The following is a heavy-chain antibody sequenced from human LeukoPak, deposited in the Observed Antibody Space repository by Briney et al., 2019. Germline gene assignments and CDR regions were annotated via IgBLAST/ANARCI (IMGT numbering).Heavy chain of an antibody. CDR1: GFTFGDYA. Sequence: GGSLRLSCTASGFTFGDYAMSWVRQAPGKGLEWVSYISTSGGTIYYADSVKGRFTISRDNAKNSLYLQMNSLRAEDTAVYYCARDSYYGGTQDYWGQGTLVTVSS. V-gene: IGHV3-48*03. CDR3: ARDSYYGGTQDY. J-gene: IGHJ4*02. CDR2: ISTSGGTI. D-gene: IGHD4-23*01.